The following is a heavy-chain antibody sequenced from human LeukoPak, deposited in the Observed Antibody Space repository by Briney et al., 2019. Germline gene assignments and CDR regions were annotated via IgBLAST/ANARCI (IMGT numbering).Heavy chain of an antibody. V-gene: IGHV5-51*01. CDR3: ARLGEDLAVGVAGYWFVP. Sequence: GESLKISCEGSGYSFTTFWIGWVCQMPGKGLEWVGIIYPDDSNTRYSPSFQGQVTISADKSINTAYLQWSSLKASDTAMYYCARLGEDLAVGVAGYWFVPWGQGTLVTVSS. CDR2: IYPDDSNT. J-gene: IGHJ5*02. CDR1: GYSFTTFW. D-gene: IGHD2-15*01.